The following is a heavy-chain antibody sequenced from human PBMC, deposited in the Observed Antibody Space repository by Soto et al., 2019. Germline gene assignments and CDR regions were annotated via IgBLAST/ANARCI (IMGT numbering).Heavy chain of an antibody. D-gene: IGHD6-13*01. CDR2: IIPILGIA. CDR3: ARVQPAAVTSDAFDI. J-gene: IGHJ3*02. V-gene: IGHV1-69*02. Sequence: QVQLVQSGAEVKKPGSSVKVSCKASGGTFSSYTISWVRQAPGQGLEWMGRIIPILGIANYAQKFQGRVTITADKSTSRAYMELSSLRSEDTAVYYCARVQPAAVTSDAFDIWGQGTMVTVSS. CDR1: GGTFSSYT.